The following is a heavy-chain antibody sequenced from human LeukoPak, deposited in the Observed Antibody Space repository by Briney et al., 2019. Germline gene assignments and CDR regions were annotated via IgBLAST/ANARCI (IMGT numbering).Heavy chain of an antibody. J-gene: IGHJ4*02. CDR2: IIPIFGTA. CDR3: ARGGSYEQFDY. CDR1: GGTFSSYA. V-gene: IGHV1-69*13. Sequence: ASVKVSCRASGGTFSSYAISWVRQAPGQGLEWMGGIIPIFGTANYAQKFQGRVTITADESTSTAYMELSSLRSEDTAVYYCARGGSYEQFDYWGQGTLVTVSS. D-gene: IGHD1-26*01.